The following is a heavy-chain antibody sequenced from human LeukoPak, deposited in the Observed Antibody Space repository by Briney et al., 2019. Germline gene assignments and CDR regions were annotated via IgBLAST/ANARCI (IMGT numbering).Heavy chain of an antibody. CDR3: ARGRNYYYYYMDV. CDR1: GFTFSSYA. J-gene: IGHJ6*03. V-gene: IGHV3-11*01. CDR2: ISSSGSTI. Sequence: GGSLRLSCAASGFTFSSYAMSWIRQAPGKGLEWVSYISSSGSTIYYADSVKGRFTISRDNAKNSLYLQMNSLRAEDTAVYYCARGRNYYYYYMDVWGKGTTVTVSS.